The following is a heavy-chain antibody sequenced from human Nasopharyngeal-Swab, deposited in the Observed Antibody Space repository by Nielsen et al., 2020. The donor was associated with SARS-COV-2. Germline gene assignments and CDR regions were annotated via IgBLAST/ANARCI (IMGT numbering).Heavy chain of an antibody. CDR3: ARFPHPLYSIIGYYMDV. CDR2: IYYSGST. J-gene: IGHJ6*03. D-gene: IGHD3-3*02. CDR1: GGSVSSGSYY. V-gene: IGHV4-61*01. Sequence: SETLSLTCTVSGGSVSSGSYYWSWIRQPPGKGLEWIGYIYYSGSTNYNPSLKSRVTISVDTSKNQFSLKLSSVTAADTAVYYCARFPHPLYSIIGYYMDVWGKGTTVTVSS.